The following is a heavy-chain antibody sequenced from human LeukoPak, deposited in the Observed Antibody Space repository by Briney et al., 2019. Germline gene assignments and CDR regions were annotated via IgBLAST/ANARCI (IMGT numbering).Heavy chain of an antibody. D-gene: IGHD3-10*01. J-gene: IGHJ4*02. CDR2: ISSSSSYI. Sequence: PGGSLRLSCAASGFTFTSYSMNWVRQAPGKGLEWVSSISSSSSYIYYADSVKGRFTISRDNAKNSLYLQMNSLRAEDTAVYYCVTNYYGSGSYYLGQYYFDYWGQGTLVTVSS. V-gene: IGHV3-21*01. CDR1: GFTFTSYS. CDR3: VTNYYGSGSYYLGQYYFDY.